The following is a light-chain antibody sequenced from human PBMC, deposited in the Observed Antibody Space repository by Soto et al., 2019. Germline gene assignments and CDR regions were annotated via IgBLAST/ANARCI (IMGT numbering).Light chain of an antibody. Sequence: DIVMTQSPVSLPVTPGEPASISCRSSQSLLHSNGYNYLDWYLQKPGKAPKLLIYKASTLKSGVPSRFSGSGSGTEFTLTISSLQPDDFATYYCHHYNTYSTFGQGTKVDIK. V-gene: IGKV2-28*01. CDR1: QSLLHSNGYNY. J-gene: IGKJ1*01. CDR3: HHYNTYST. CDR2: KAS.